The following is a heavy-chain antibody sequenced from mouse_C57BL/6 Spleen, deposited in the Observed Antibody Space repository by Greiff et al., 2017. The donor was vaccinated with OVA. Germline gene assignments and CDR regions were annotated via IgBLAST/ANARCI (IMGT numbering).Heavy chain of an antibody. CDR2: IDPSDSYT. V-gene: IGHV1-69*01. J-gene: IGHJ2*01. CDR1: GYTFTSYW. Sequence: QVQLQQPGAELVMPGASVKLSCKASGYTFTSYWMHWVKQRPGQGLEWIGEIDPSDSYTNYNQKFKGKSTLTVDKSSSTAYMQLSSLTSEDSAVYYCARGRDYYGSAYYFDYWGQGTTLTVSS. D-gene: IGHD1-1*01. CDR3: ARGRDYYGSAYYFDY.